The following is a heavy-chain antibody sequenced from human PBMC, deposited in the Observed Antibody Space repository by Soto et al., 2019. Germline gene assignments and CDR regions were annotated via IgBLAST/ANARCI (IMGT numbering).Heavy chain of an antibody. J-gene: IGHJ4*02. CDR2: IYYSGST. V-gene: IGHV4-31*03. Sequence: QVQLQESGPGLVKPSQTLSLTCTVSGGSISSGGYYWSWIRQHPGKGLEWIGYIYYSGSTYYNPSLRSRVTISVDTSKIQFPQKLSSVTAADTAVYYCARDGSGVYGSGSYGYWGQGTLVTVSS. D-gene: IGHD3-10*01. CDR3: ARDGSGVYGSGSYGY. CDR1: GGSISSGGYY.